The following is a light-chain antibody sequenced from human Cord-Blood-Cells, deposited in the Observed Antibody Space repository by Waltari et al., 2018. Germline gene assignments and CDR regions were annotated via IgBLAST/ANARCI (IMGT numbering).Light chain of an antibody. CDR1: SSDVGSYNL. CDR3: CSYAGSSTVV. CDR2: EGS. J-gene: IGLJ2*01. Sequence: QSALTQPASVSGSPGQSITISCTGTSSDVGSYNLVSWYQQHPGKAPKLMIYEGSKRPSVVSNRFSGSKSVNTASLTISGLQAEDEADYYCCSYAGSSTVVFGGGTKLTVL. V-gene: IGLV2-23*01.